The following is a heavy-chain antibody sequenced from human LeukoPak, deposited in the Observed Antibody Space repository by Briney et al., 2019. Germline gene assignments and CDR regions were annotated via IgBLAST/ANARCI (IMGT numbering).Heavy chain of an antibody. V-gene: IGHV3-73*01. D-gene: IGHD2-15*01. J-gene: IGHJ4*02. Sequence: GSLRLSCAASGFTFSGSAIHWVRPASGKGLEWVGRIRSRANTYATAYAAAVKGRFTISRDDYTTIAYLQLKSQKNEGTAVXXXSRDWAVLKSSLFLDYWGQGTLVTVSP. CDR2: IRSRANTYAT. CDR1: GFTFSGSA. CDR3: SRDWAVLKSSLFLDY.